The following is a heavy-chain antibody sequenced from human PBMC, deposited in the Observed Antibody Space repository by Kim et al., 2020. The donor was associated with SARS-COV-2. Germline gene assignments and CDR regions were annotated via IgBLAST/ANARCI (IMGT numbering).Heavy chain of an antibody. D-gene: IGHD3-16*02. J-gene: IGHJ4*02. CDR3: ARDSLSTPDY. CDR2: NR. V-gene: IGHV3-30*01. Sequence: NRHFDDSVRGRFTISRDDSKNTLYLQMNSLRAEDTAVYYCARDSLSTPDYWGQGTLVTVSS.